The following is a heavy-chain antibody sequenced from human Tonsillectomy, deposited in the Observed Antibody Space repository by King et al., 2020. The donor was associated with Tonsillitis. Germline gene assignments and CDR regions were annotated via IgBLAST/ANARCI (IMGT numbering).Heavy chain of an antibody. Sequence: VQLVESGGRLIQPGGSLRLSCAASGFTVSSNYMSWVRQAPGKGLEWVSVIYNGRSTSYADSVKGRFTIARDNSKNTLYLQMNALRAEDTAVYYCATLPPVYYDSSGLFDYWGQGTLVTVSS. J-gene: IGHJ4*02. CDR3: ATLPPVYYDSSGLFDY. CDR1: GFTVSSNY. V-gene: IGHV3-53*01. D-gene: IGHD3-22*01. CDR2: IYNGRST.